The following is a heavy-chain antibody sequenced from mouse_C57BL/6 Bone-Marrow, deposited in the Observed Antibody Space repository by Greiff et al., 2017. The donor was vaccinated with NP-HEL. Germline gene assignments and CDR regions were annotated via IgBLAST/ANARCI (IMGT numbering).Heavy chain of an antibody. J-gene: IGHJ3*01. CDR1: GYTFTDYY. D-gene: IGHD2-3*01. V-gene: IGHV1-26*01. CDR2: INPNNGGT. CDR3: ARWDGYYGFAWFAY. Sequence: VQLKESGPELVKPGASVKISCKASGYTFTDYYMNWVKQSHGKSLEWIGDINPNNGGTSYNQKFKGKATLTVDKSSSTAYMELRSLTSEDSAVYYCARWDGYYGFAWFAYWGQGTLVTVSA.